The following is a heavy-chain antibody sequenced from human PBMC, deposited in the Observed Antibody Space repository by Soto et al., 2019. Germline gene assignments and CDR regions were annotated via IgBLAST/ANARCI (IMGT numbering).Heavy chain of an antibody. CDR1: GGTFRTSA. J-gene: IGHJ6*01. Sequence: QVQLVQSGAEVKKPGSSVKVSCKTSGGTFRTSAISWVRQAPGQGLEWMGGIMPVFPTADYAQKFQGRVTITADESTSTAYMELSSLRSEDTAVYYSARDKDRQQLGGNYYYIMDVWGQGTTVTVSS. CDR2: IMPVFPTA. CDR3: ARDKDRQQLGGNYYYIMDV. V-gene: IGHV1-69*12. D-gene: IGHD3-3*02.